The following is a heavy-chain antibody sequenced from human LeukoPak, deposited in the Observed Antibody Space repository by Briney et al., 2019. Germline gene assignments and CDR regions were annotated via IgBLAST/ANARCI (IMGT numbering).Heavy chain of an antibody. D-gene: IGHD5-18*01. Sequence: PGRSLRLSCAASGFTFSTYGMHWVRQAPGKGLEWVALVWSDGNGKFYADSVKGRFTISRDNSKNTLYLQMNSLRAEDTAVYYCVVSYLYAFDIWGQGTMVTVSS. CDR2: VWSDGNGK. CDR1: GFTFSTYG. V-gene: IGHV3-33*01. J-gene: IGHJ3*02. CDR3: VVSYLYAFDI.